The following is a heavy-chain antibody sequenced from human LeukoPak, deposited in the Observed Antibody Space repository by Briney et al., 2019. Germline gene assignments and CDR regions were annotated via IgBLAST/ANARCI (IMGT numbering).Heavy chain of an antibody. D-gene: IGHD5-18*01. Sequence: GGSLRLSCAASGFRFSDYYMSWIRQARGKGLEWFSYISSPGSTTYYADSVKGRFTISRDNAKNSLSLQMNSLRADDTAVYYCASGIQPRLSWFFDLWGRGTLVTVSS. V-gene: IGHV3-11*01. CDR1: GFRFSDYY. J-gene: IGHJ2*01. CDR2: ISSPGSTT. CDR3: ASGIQPRLSWFFDL.